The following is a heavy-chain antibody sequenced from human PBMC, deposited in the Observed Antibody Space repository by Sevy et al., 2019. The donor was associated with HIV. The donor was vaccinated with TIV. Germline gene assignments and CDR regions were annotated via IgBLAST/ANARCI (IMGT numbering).Heavy chain of an antibody. Sequence: SETLSLTCSVSGASISSSSYYWGWIRQPPGKGLEWIGSIDYSGSTYYTPALKSRGTISGDASKNQSSLKLRSVTAADTAFYYCARYLRGDFAGGFDSWGQGALVTVSS. CDR2: IDYSGST. J-gene: IGHJ5*01. CDR1: GASISSSSYY. V-gene: IGHV4-39*01. CDR3: ARYLRGDFAGGFDS. D-gene: IGHD4-17*01.